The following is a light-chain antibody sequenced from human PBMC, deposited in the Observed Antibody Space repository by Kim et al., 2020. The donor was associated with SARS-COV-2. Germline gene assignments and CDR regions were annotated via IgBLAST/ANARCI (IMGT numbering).Light chain of an antibody. V-gene: IGKV3-15*01. Sequence: EIVMTQSPATLSVSPGERATLSCRASQSVSSNVAWYQQKPGQAPRLLIYGASTRATAIPARFSGSGSGTEFTLTISSLQSEDFATYYCQQYNNWPRTFGQGTKVEIK. CDR3: QQYNNWPRT. CDR2: GAS. CDR1: QSVSSN. J-gene: IGKJ1*01.